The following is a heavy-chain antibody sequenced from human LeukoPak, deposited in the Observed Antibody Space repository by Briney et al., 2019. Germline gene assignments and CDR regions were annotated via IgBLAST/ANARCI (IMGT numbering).Heavy chain of an antibody. D-gene: IGHD6-6*01. V-gene: IGHV3-23*01. Sequence: HPGGFLRLSCAASGFTFSSFAMSWVRQAPGKGLEWVSAISASGGSTFYADSVKGRFTISRDNSKNTLYLQMNSLRVEDTAVYYCAKDRLAARPYYFDYWGQGTLVTVSS. CDR3: AKDRLAARPYYFDY. CDR1: GFTFSSFA. CDR2: ISASGGST. J-gene: IGHJ4*02.